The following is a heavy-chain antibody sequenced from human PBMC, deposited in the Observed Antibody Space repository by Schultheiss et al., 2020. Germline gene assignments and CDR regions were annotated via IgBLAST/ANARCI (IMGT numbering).Heavy chain of an antibody. J-gene: IGHJ4*02. Sequence: GGSLRLSCAASGFTFSSYAMSWVRQAPGKGLEWVSAISGSGGSTYYADSVKGRFTISRDNSKNTVFLQMNSLRAEDTAVYYCARTGIAVAPNDYWGQGTLVTVSS. CDR1: GFTFSSYA. CDR2: ISGSGGST. D-gene: IGHD6-19*01. V-gene: IGHV3-23*01. CDR3: ARTGIAVAPNDY.